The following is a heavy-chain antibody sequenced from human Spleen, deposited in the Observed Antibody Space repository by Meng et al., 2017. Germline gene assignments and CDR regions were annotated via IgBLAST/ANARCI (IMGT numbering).Heavy chain of an antibody. V-gene: IGHV4-34*01. CDR2: INHSGST. CDR3: ARGPTTMAHDFNY. CDR1: GGSFSDYY. J-gene: IGHJ4*02. Sequence: QVQLQQWGAGLLKPSETLSLTCVVSGGSFSDYYWSWIRQPPGKGLEWIGEINHSGSTNYNPSLESRATISVDTSQNNLSLKLSSVTAADSAVYYCARGPTTMAHDFNYWGQGTLVHRLL. D-gene: IGHD4-11*01.